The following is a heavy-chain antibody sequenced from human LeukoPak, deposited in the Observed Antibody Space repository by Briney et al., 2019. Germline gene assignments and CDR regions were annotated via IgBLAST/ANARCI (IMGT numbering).Heavy chain of an antibody. Sequence: SETLSLTCTVSGGSISSNNYYWGWIRQPPGKGLEWIGSFYYRGNTYYNPSLKSRVTVSVDTSKNQFSLNLSSVTAADTAVYYCAKDHYDSSGYPFDYWGQGTLVTVSS. CDR3: AKDHYDSSGYPFDY. CDR2: FYYRGNT. D-gene: IGHD3-22*01. V-gene: IGHV4-39*07. CDR1: GGSISSNNYY. J-gene: IGHJ4*02.